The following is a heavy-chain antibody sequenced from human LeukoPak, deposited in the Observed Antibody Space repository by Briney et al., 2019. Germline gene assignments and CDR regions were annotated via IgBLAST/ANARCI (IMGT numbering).Heavy chain of an antibody. CDR3: ARVNYDILTGSENWFDP. CDR1: GYTFTSYY. V-gene: IGHV1-46*01. D-gene: IGHD3-9*01. CDR2: INPIGGTT. Sequence: ASVKVSCKASGYTFTSYYMHWVRQAPGQGLEWVGAINPIGGTTTYAQKFQGRVTMTRDTSTTTVYMELSSLRSEDTAVYYCARVNYDILTGSENWFDPWGQGTLVTVSS. J-gene: IGHJ5*02.